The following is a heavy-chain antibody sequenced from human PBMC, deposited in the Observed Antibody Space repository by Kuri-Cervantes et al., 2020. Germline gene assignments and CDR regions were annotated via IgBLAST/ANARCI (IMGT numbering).Heavy chain of an antibody. J-gene: IGHJ4*02. D-gene: IGHD2-2*01. CDR1: GFTVSSNY. V-gene: IGHV3-53*05. CDR2: IYSGGST. CDR3: ARVWSYCSSTSCSPFDY. Sequence: ETLSLTCAASGFTVSSNYMSWVRQAPGKGLEWVSVIYSGGSTYYADSVKGRFTISRDNSKNTLYLQMNSLRAEDTAVYYCARVWSYCSSTSCSPFDYWGQGTLVTVSS.